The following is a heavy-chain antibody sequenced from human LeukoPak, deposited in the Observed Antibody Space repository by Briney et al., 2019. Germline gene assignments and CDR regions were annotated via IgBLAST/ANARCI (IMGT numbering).Heavy chain of an antibody. J-gene: IGHJ4*02. D-gene: IGHD6-13*01. V-gene: IGHV3-23*01. CDR1: GFTVSSNY. CDR2: ISSNGGNT. CDR3: AKEQRLYSSSPFDY. Sequence: GGSLRLSCAASGFTVSSNYMSWVRQAPGKGLEWVLAISSNGGNTYYADSVEGRFTISRDNSKNTLYVQMNSLRAEDTAVYYCAKEQRLYSSSPFDYWGQGTLVTVSS.